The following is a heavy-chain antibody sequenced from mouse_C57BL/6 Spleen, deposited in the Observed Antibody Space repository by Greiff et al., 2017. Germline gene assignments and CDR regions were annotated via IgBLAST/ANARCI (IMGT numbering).Heavy chain of an antibody. V-gene: IGHV1-76*01. J-gene: IGHJ2*01. CDR1: GYTFTDYY. Sequence: QVQLKESGAELVRPGASVKLSCKASGYTFTDYYINWVKQRPGQGLEWIARIYPGSGNTYYNEKFKGKATLTAEKSSSTAYMQLSSLTSEYSAVYFCASGTTVLDYWGQGTTLTVSS. D-gene: IGHD1-1*01. CDR2: IYPGSGNT. CDR3: ASGTTVLDY.